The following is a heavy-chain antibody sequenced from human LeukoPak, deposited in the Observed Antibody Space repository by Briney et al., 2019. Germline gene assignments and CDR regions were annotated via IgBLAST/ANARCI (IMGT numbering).Heavy chain of an antibody. CDR3: VLYFDLNWFDP. Sequence: GGSLRLSCAASGFTVSNNYMSWVRQAPGKGLEWVSVIYSGGSTYYADSVKGRFTISRDNSKNTLYLQMNSLRAEDTAVYYCVLYFDLNWFDPWGQGTLVTVSS. J-gene: IGHJ5*02. D-gene: IGHD3-9*01. CDR1: GFTVSNNY. CDR2: IYSGGST. V-gene: IGHV3-53*01.